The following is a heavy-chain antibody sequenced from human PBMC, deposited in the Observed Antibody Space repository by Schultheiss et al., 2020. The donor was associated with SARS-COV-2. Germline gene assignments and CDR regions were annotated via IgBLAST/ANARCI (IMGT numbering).Heavy chain of an antibody. V-gene: IGHV3-23*01. D-gene: IGHD2-8*01. J-gene: IGHJ3*02. CDR1: GFIFSDYA. CDR3: ANPPPGQGVFNI. Sequence: GGSLRLSCATSGFIFSDYAIGWVRQAPGRWLEWVSTISGGGIIIYYADSVRGRFTITRDNFKNTVYLEMSSLRAEDTAIYYCANPPPGQGVFNIWGQGTVVTVSS. CDR2: ISGGGIII.